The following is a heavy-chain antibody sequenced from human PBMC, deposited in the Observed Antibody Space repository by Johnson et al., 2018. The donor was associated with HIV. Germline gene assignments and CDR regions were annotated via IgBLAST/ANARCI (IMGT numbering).Heavy chain of an antibody. CDR1: GFTFEDYA. CDR2: INWNSDSI. CDR3: ANLEYNSTDAFDI. Sequence: VESGGGLVQPGRSLRLSCAASGFTFEDYAMHWVRQAPGKGLEWVSGINWNSDSIEYADSVKGRFTVSRDNAKNSLYLQMNSLRAVDTALYYCANLEYNSTDAFDIWGQGTMVTVSS. J-gene: IGHJ3*02. D-gene: IGHD6-6*01. V-gene: IGHV3-9*01.